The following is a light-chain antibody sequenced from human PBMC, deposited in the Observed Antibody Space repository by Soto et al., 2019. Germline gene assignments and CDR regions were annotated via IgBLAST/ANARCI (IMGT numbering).Light chain of an antibody. CDR3: SSYTSSSTLVV. J-gene: IGLJ2*01. CDR1: SSDVGGYNY. CDR2: DVS. Sequence: QSALTQPASVSGSPGQPITISCTGTSSDVGGYNYVSWYQQHPGKAPKLMIYDVSNRPSGVSNRFSGSKSGNTASLTISGRQAEDEADYYCSSYTSSSTLVVFGGGTKVTVL. V-gene: IGLV2-14*01.